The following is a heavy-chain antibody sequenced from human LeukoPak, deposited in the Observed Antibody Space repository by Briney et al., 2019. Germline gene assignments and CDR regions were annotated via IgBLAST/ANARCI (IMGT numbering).Heavy chain of an antibody. V-gene: IGHV3-23*01. CDR3: AKDWSPEYDFWSGYFDYFDY. Sequence: PGGSLRLSCAASGFTFSSYAMSWVRQAPGKGLEWVSAISGSGGSTYYADSVKGRFTISRDNSKNTLYLQMNSLRAEDTAVYYCAKDWSPEYDFWSGYFDYFDYWGQGTLVTVSS. CDR1: GFTFSSYA. J-gene: IGHJ4*02. D-gene: IGHD3-3*01. CDR2: ISGSGGST.